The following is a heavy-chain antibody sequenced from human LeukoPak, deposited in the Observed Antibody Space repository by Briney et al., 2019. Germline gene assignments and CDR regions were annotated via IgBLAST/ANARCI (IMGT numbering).Heavy chain of an antibody. D-gene: IGHD3-3*01. V-gene: IGHV3-48*04. CDR3: ARDFWSGYYTED. J-gene: IGHJ4*02. CDR2: ISGSSSSSTSII. Sequence: TGGSLRLSCEFSGIIFSTYAMNWVRQAPGKGLEWISYISGSSSSSTSIIHYADSVKGRFTISRDNAKNSLHLQMDSLSAEDTAVYYCARDFWSGYYTEDWGQGALVIVSS. CDR1: GIIFSTYA.